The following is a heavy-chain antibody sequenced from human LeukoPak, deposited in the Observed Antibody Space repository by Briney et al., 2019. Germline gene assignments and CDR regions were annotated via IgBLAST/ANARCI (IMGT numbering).Heavy chain of an antibody. CDR2: INPNSGGT. Sequence: ASVKVSCKASGYTFTGYYMHWVRQAPGQGLEWMGWINPNSGGTNYAQKFQGRVTMTRDTSISTAYMELSRLRSDDTAVYYCARDHEWLAPFDYWGQGTLVTVSS. V-gene: IGHV1-2*02. D-gene: IGHD6-19*01. CDR3: ARDHEWLAPFDY. CDR1: GYTFTGYY. J-gene: IGHJ4*02.